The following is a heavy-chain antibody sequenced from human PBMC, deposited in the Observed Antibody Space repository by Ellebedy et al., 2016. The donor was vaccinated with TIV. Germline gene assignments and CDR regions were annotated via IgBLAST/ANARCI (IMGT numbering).Heavy chain of an antibody. V-gene: IGHV1-69*13. CDR1: GGTFSSYA. Sequence: SVKVSXXASGGTFSSYAISWVRQAPGQGLEWMGGIIPIFGTANYAQKFQGRVTITADESTSTAYMELSRLRSDDTAVYYCARGHLMITFGGVIVRPSDREAFDIWGQGTMVTVSS. CDR2: IIPIFGTA. CDR3: ARGHLMITFGGVIVRPSDREAFDI. D-gene: IGHD3-16*02. J-gene: IGHJ3*02.